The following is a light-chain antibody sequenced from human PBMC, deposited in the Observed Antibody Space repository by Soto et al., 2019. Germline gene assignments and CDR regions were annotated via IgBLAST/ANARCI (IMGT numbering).Light chain of an antibody. V-gene: IGKV1-33*01. CDR3: QQYDTRPTMT. CDR1: QDISNY. CDR2: DAS. J-gene: IGKJ5*01. Sequence: DIQMTQSPSSLSGSVGDRITMTCQASQDISNYLNWYHHKPVKAPKLLIYDASNLETGVPARFSGSGSGTDFSFTITSLQPEDSATYYCQQYDTRPTMTFGQGTRLEIK.